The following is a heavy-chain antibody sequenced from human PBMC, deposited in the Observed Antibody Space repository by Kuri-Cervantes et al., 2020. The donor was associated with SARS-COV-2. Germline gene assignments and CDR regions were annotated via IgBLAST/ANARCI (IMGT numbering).Heavy chain of an antibody. CDR2: ISSSGSTI. D-gene: IGHD2-2*01. Sequence: GESLKISCAASGFTFSDYYMSWIRQAPGKGLEWVSYISSSGSTIYYADSVKGRFTISRDNAKNSLYLQMNSLRAEDTAVYYCARDSLDCSSTSCYYYYMDVWGKGTTVTVSS. CDR1: GFTFSDYY. V-gene: IGHV3-11*04. J-gene: IGHJ6*03. CDR3: ARDSLDCSSTSCYYYYMDV.